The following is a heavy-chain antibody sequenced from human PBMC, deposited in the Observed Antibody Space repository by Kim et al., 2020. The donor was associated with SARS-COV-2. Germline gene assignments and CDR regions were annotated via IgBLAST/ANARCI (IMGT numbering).Heavy chain of an antibody. Sequence: GGSLRLSCAASGFTIKSNYMSWVRQAPGKGLEWVSVMYSGDTTYYAESVKGRFTISSDNSKNTLYLQMNGLRAEDTAVYYCARGWNSGYDYWGQGALVSV. D-gene: IGHD5-12*01. CDR2: MYSGDTT. CDR3: ARGWNSGYDY. CDR1: GFTIKSNY. V-gene: IGHV3-53*01. J-gene: IGHJ4*02.